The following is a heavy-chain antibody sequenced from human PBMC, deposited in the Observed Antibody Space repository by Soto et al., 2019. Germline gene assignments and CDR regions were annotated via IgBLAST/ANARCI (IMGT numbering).Heavy chain of an antibody. CDR1: GCPISSSGHF. V-gene: IGHV4-39*01. J-gene: IGHJ4*02. Sequence: QLQLLESGPGLVKPSETLSLICSVSGCPISSSGHFWAWIHQAPGRGLEWLATIYYTGTTYYHPSRKSPLTISMDASKDQFSLDLTSMTAADPALYFCARRVYSGSGRDYFDRWGQGSGVTVS. D-gene: IGHD1-26*01. CDR2: IYYTGTT. CDR3: ARRVYSGSGRDYFDR.